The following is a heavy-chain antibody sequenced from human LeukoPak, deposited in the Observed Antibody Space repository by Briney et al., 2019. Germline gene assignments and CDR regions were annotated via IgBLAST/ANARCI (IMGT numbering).Heavy chain of an antibody. CDR2: TYYSGST. Sequence: GSLRLSCAASGFTFSTYSMNWVRQAPGKGLEWIGSTYYSGSTYYNPSLKSRVTISVDTSKNQFSLKLSSVTAADTAVYYCARHPLFFCSSTSCYTYYFDYWGQGTLVTVSS. CDR1: GFTFSTYSMN. J-gene: IGHJ4*02. D-gene: IGHD2-2*02. CDR3: ARHPLFFCSSTSCYTYYFDY. V-gene: IGHV4-39*01.